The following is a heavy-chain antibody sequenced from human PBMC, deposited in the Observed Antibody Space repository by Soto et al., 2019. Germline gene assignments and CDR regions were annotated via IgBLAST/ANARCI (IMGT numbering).Heavy chain of an antibody. CDR2: IYHSGNT. Sequence: PSGTLSLTCAVSGGSVSSVGYSWSWIRQSPGKGLEWIGHIYHSGNTYYNPSLGSRVTISMDRSNNQFSLQVHSVTAADTAVYYCATATLAYNWLDPWGLGTLVTVSS. J-gene: IGHJ5*02. CDR1: GGSVSSVGYS. D-gene: IGHD2-21*01. V-gene: IGHV4-30-2*06. CDR3: ATATLAYNWLDP.